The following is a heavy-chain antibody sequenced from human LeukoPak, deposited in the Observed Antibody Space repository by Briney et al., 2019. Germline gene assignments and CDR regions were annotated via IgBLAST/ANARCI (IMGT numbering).Heavy chain of an antibody. Sequence: ASVKVSCKASGYTFNSSYMHWVRQAPGQGLEWMGIINPSDDSTRYAQKFQGRVTITRDTSASTAYMELSSLRSEDTAVYYCATLTGDLGVDYWGQGTLVTVSS. CDR3: ATLTGDLGVDY. J-gene: IGHJ4*02. D-gene: IGHD7-27*01. CDR2: INPSDDST. V-gene: IGHV1-46*02. CDR1: GYTFNSSY.